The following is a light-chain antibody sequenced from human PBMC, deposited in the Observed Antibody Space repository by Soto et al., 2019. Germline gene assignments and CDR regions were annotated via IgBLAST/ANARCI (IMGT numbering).Light chain of an antibody. CDR1: SSDVGGYNY. CDR3: SSYTTSNTRQIV. CDR2: DVS. V-gene: IGLV2-14*03. J-gene: IGLJ1*01. Sequence: ALTQPASVSGSPGQSITISCTGTSSDVGGYNYVSWYQHHPGKAPKLLIYDVSNRPSGVSNRFSGSKSDNTASLTISGLQPEDEADYYRSSYTTSNTRQIVFGTGTKVTVL.